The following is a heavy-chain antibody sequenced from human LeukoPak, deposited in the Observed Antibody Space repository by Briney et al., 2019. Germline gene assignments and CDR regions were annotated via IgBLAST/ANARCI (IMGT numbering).Heavy chain of an antibody. Sequence: ASVKVSCKTSGYTFTGYYIHWVRQAPGQGLEWLGWFNPNTGGTNYAQTFQGRVVLTSDTSVETAYVDLSSLKSDDTAIYYCARALVSNYGHDAFDFWGQGTMVTVSS. CDR3: ARALVSNYGHDAFDF. CDR2: FNPNTGGT. CDR1: GYTFTGYY. D-gene: IGHD4-11*01. V-gene: IGHV1-2*02. J-gene: IGHJ3*01.